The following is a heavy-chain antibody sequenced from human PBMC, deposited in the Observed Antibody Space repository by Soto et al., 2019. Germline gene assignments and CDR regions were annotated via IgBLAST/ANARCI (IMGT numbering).Heavy chain of an antibody. CDR1: GFSFSDYS. CDR3: AREVGAIDH. CDR2: ISSSSTTI. J-gene: IGHJ4*02. D-gene: IGHD1-26*01. Sequence: EVQLVESGGGLVQPGGSLRLSCAASGFSFSDYSMNWVRQAPGKGLEWVSYISSSSTTIYHTDSVKGRFTISRDNARNSLYLQMNSLRAEDTAVYYCAREVGAIDHWGQGTLVTVSS. V-gene: IGHV3-48*01.